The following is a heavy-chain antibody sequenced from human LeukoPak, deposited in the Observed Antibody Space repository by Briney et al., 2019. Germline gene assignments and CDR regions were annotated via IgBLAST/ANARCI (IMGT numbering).Heavy chain of an antibody. CDR3: AKSDSGGDYADY. D-gene: IGHD2-8*02. J-gene: IGHJ4*02. Sequence: GGSLRLSCAASGSTFSNYPIFWVRQAPGKGLEWVSTISSNGDATHYADSVKGRFTISRDNSRNTLFLQMNSLRAEDTAVYYCAKSDSGGDYADYWGQGTLVTVSS. CDR2: ISSNGDAT. CDR1: GSTFSNYP. V-gene: IGHV3-23*01.